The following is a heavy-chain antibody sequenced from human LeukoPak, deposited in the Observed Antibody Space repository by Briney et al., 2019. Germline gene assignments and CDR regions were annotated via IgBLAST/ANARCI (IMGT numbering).Heavy chain of an antibody. CDR2: INHSGST. D-gene: IGHD2-2*01. V-gene: IGHV4-34*01. CDR3: AREKSVVPAATWFDP. J-gene: IGHJ5*02. CDR1: GGSISSGGYY. Sequence: PSETLSLTCAVSGGSISSGGYYWSWIRQPPGKGLEWIGEINHSGSTNYNPSLKSRVTISVDTSKNQFSLKLSSVTAADTAVYYCAREKSVVPAATWFDPWGQGTLVTVSS.